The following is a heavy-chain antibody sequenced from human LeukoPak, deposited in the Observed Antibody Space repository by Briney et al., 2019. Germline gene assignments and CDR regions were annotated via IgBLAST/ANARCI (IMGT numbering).Heavy chain of an antibody. Sequence: ASVKVSCKATGYTFTGYYMRWVRQAPGQGLEWMGWINPNSGGTNYAQKFQGRVTMTRDTSISTAYMELSRLRSDDTAVYYCARLMYSSSSLPGDVDYWGQGTLVTVSS. D-gene: IGHD6-6*01. CDR3: ARLMYSSSSLPGDVDY. V-gene: IGHV1-2*02. CDR2: INPNSGGT. J-gene: IGHJ4*02. CDR1: GYTFTGYY.